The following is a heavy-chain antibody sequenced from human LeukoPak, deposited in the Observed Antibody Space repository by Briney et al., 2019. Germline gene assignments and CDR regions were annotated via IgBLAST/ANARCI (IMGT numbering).Heavy chain of an antibody. J-gene: IGHJ4*02. V-gene: IGHV4-61*08. D-gene: IGHD6-19*01. Sequence: SETLSLTCTVSAGSVTNGDYYWSWLRQPPGKALEWIGFVYYTGSTYYTPSLEGRATISVDTSKNQFSVKLSSVTAADTAVYYCARGISSGWSRAVGYWGQGTLVTVSS. CDR3: ARGISSGWSRAVGY. CDR1: AGSVTNGDYY. CDR2: VYYTGST.